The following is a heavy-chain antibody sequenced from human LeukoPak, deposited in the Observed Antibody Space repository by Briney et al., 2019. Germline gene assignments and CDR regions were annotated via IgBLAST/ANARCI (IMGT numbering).Heavy chain of an antibody. D-gene: IGHD1-1*01. J-gene: IGHJ5*02. Sequence: QASETLSLTCTVSGGSISGYYWSWIRQPPGKGLEWIGYIYYSGSTSYNPSLKSRVTISVDTSKNQYSLKLSSVTAADTAVYYCARATTGTTNWFDPWGQGTLVTVSS. CDR1: GGSISGYY. CDR2: IYYSGST. CDR3: ARATTGTTNWFDP. V-gene: IGHV4-59*01.